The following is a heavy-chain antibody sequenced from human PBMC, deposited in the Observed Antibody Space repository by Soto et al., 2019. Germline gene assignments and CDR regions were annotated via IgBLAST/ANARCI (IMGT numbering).Heavy chain of an antibody. J-gene: IGHJ6*02. D-gene: IGHD6-19*01. Sequence: LRLSCAASGFTFSSYSMNWVRQAPGKGLEWVSSINSSSSYIYYADSVKGRFTISRDNAKNSLYLQMNSLRGEDTAVYYCARDHEYTSGWSHGMDVWGQGTTVTVSS. CDR1: GFTFSSYS. CDR2: INSSSSYI. CDR3: ARDHEYTSGWSHGMDV. V-gene: IGHV3-21*01.